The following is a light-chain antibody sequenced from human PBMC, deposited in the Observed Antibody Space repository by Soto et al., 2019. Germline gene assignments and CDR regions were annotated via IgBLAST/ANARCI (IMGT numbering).Light chain of an antibody. CDR1: QSVSSSY. V-gene: IGKV3-20*01. J-gene: IGKJ5*01. CDR3: QQYVISVT. Sequence: EIVLTQYPGTLSLSPGERATLSCRASQSVSSSYLAWYQQKPGQAPRLLIYGASNRATGIPERFSGSGSGTDFTLTISRLEPQDSAMYYCQQYVISVTFGQGTRLEIK. CDR2: GAS.